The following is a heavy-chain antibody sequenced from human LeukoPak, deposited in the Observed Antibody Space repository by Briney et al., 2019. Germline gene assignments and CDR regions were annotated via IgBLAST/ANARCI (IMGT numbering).Heavy chain of an antibody. CDR1: GFTFSSYA. CDR3: ARDNAGPYGDYTGNAFDI. V-gene: IGHV3-30-3*01. Sequence: PGRSLRLSCAASGFTFSSYAMHWVRQAPGKGLEWVAVISYDGSNKYYADSVKGRFTISRDNSKNTLYLQMNSLRAEDTAVYYCARDNAGPYGDYTGNAFDIWGQGTMVTVSS. CDR2: ISYDGSNK. D-gene: IGHD4-17*01. J-gene: IGHJ3*02.